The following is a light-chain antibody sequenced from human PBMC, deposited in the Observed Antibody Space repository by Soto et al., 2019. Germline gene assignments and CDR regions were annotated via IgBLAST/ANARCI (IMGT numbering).Light chain of an antibody. V-gene: IGKV1-5*01. CDR3: QQDNTDSLQT. CDR1: QSISRW. CDR2: DAS. J-gene: IGKJ1*01. Sequence: DIQMTQSPSTLSAYMGDRVTITCRASQSISRWLAWYQQKPGKAPNLLIFDASNLQRGVPSRFSGSGSGTEFTLTISCLQPDDFAIYYCQQDNTDSLQTFCQVTKV.